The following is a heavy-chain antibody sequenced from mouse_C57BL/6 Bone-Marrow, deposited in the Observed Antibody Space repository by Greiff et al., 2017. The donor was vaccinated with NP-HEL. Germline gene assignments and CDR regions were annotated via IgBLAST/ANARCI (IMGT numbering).Heavy chain of an antibody. V-gene: IGHV1-61*01. CDR3: ARRHYYGRSFAG. Sequence: QVQLQQPGAELVRPGSSVKLSCKASGYTFTSSWLAWVKQRPGQGLEWIGNIYPSDSEPHYTQKFKQKPTLTVDKSSSTAYMPLSSLTAEDSAVYYCARRHYYGRSFAGWGQGTLVTVSA. J-gene: IGHJ3*01. CDR1: GYTFTSSW. D-gene: IGHD1-1*01. CDR2: IYPSDSEP.